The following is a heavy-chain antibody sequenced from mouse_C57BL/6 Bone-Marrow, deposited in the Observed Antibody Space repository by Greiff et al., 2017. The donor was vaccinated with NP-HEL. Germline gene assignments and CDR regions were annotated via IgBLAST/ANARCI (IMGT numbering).Heavy chain of an antibody. J-gene: IGHJ4*01. CDR2: INPNNGGT. CDR3: ATWLLRPYAMDY. D-gene: IGHD2-3*01. V-gene: IGHV1-22*01. Sequence: EVKLQESGPELVKPGASVKMSCKASGYTFTDYNMHWVKQSHGKSLEWIGYINPNNGGTSYNQKFKGKATLTVNKSSSTAYMELRSLTSEDSAVYYCATWLLRPYAMDYWGKGTSVTVSS. CDR1: GYTFTDYN.